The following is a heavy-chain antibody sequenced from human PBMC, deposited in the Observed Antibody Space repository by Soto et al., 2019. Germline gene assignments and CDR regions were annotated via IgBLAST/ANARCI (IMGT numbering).Heavy chain of an antibody. CDR3: ARGWGRIFDY. V-gene: IGHV4-34*01. Sequence: QVQLQQWGAGLLKPSETLSLTCAVYGGSFSGYYWSWIRQPPGKGLEWIGEINHSRSTNYNPSLKXRVTLSVDTSKNQFSLKLSSVTAADTAVYSCARGWGRIFDYWGQGTLVTVSS. CDR1: GGSFSGYY. J-gene: IGHJ4*02. D-gene: IGHD7-27*01. CDR2: INHSRST.